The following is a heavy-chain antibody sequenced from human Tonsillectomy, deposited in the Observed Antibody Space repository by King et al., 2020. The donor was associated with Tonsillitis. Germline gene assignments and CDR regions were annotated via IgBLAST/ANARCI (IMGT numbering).Heavy chain of an antibody. CDR1: GFTFSSC. J-gene: IGHJ2*01. Sequence: VQLVESGGGLVQPGGSLRLSWAASGFTFSSCHELGPPGSREGLEWVSAISGSGGSTYYADSVKGRFTISRDNSKNTLYLQMNSLRAEDTAVYYCAKDPWIQLWLSAYFDLWGRGTLVTVSS. V-gene: IGHV3-23*04. CDR2: ISGSGGST. CDR3: AKDPWIQLWLSAYFDL. D-gene: IGHD5-18*01.